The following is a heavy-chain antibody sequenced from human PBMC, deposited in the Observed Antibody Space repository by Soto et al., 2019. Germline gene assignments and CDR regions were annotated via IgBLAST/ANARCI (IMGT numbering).Heavy chain of an antibody. CDR3: ASNSGGYYDSSGVLDY. Sequence: SETLSLTGTVSGRSISSYSWSWVRQPAGKGLEWIGRIYTSGSTNYNPSLKSRVTMSIDTSKNQYSLKLSSVTAADTAVYYCASNSGGYYDSSGVLDYWGQGTLVTVSS. CDR1: GRSISSYS. J-gene: IGHJ4*02. CDR2: IYTSGST. D-gene: IGHD3-22*01. V-gene: IGHV4-4*07.